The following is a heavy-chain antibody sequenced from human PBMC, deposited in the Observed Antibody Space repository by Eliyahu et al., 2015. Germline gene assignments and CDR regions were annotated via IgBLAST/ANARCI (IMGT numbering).Heavy chain of an antibody. V-gene: IGHV3-48*02. CDR1: GFTFSNXX. CDR2: ISIRSSTI. CDR3: ARGGYNSGYLTYYYGLDV. Sequence: EVQLVESGGGLVQPGGSLRLSCAVSGFTFSNXXMNWVRQAPGKGLEWVSYISIRSSTIYYADSVKGRFTISRDNAKKSLSLQMNGLRDEDTAVYYCARGGYNSGYLTYYYGLDVWGQGTTVTVSS. J-gene: IGHJ6*02. D-gene: IGHD5-18*01.